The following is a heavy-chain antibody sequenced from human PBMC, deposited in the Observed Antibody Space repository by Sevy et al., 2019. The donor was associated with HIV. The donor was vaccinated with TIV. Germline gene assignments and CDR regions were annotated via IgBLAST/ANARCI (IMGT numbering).Heavy chain of an antibody. CDR2: ISGSGGST. Sequence: GGSLRLSCAASGFTFSSYAMSWVRQAPGKGLEWVSAISGSGGSTYYADSVKGRFTISRDNSKNTLYLQMNSLRAEDTAVYYCVKGGETYYDFWSGPNYGMDVWGQGTTVTVSS. J-gene: IGHJ6*02. CDR1: GFTFSSYA. D-gene: IGHD3-3*01. CDR3: VKGGETYYDFWSGPNYGMDV. V-gene: IGHV3-23*01.